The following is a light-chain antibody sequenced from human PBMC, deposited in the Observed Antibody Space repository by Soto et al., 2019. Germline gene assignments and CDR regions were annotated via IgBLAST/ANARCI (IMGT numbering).Light chain of an antibody. V-gene: IGLV2-14*01. CDR3: RSYKSSNV. Sequence: QSALTQPASVSGSPGQSITISCTGTSSDVGGYNYVSWYQQDPGRAPKLMIFEVSDRPSGFSNLFSGSKSGNTSSLTISGLRAEDEADYYCRSYKSSNVCGNGTKVTV. CDR1: SSDVGGYNY. CDR2: EVS. J-gene: IGLJ1*01.